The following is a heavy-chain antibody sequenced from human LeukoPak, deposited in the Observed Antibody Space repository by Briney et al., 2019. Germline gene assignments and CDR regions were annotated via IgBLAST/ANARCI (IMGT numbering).Heavy chain of an antibody. V-gene: IGHV3-23*01. J-gene: IGHJ6*02. CDR2: ISGSGDST. D-gene: IGHD2-2*01. CDR1: GFTVSSNY. CDR3: AKCRPWGSTSNYYYYGMDV. Sequence: GGSLRLSCAASGFTVSSNYMSWVRQAPGKGLEWVSAISGSGDSTYYADSVKGRFTISRDNSKSTLYLQMNSLRAEDTAVYYCAKCRPWGSTSNYYYYGMDVWGQGTTVTVSS.